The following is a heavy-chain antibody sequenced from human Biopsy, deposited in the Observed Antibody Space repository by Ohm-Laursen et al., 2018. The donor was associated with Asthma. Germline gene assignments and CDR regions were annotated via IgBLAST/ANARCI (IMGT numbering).Heavy chain of an antibody. Sequence: ASVTVSCKASGYTFISSAIHWVRQAPGQRLEWKGWINAGIGNTKYSQKFQGRVTITRDTSASTAYMELSSLRSEDTAVYYCARTYYDFVTGQVIDAFDIWGQGTMVTVSS. CDR2: INAGIGNT. D-gene: IGHD3-9*01. J-gene: IGHJ3*02. V-gene: IGHV1-3*01. CDR3: ARTYYDFVTGQVIDAFDI. CDR1: GYTFISSA.